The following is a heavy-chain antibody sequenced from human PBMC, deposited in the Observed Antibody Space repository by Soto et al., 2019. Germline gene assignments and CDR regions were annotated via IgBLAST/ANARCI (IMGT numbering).Heavy chain of an antibody. V-gene: IGHV3-21*01. CDR2: ISSSSDYI. CDR3: VRVVYHDTSCLGL. D-gene: IGHD3-22*01. Sequence: GGSLELSCAVSGVSLSSNSMNCVRQAPGKGLEWVSSISSSSDYIYYADSVKGRFAISRDNAKNSVYLQMNSLRAEDTAVYYFVRVVYHDTSCLGLSGKGVIVTGS. CDR1: GVSLSSNS. J-gene: IGHJ3*01.